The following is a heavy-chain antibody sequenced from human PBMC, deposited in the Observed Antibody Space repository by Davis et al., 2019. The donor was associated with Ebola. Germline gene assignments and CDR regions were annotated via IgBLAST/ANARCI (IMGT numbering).Heavy chain of an antibody. CDR2: IYYSGST. V-gene: IGHV4-59*01. J-gene: IGHJ5*02. Sequence: SETLSLTCTVSGGPISSYYWSWIRQPPGKGLEWIGYIYYSGSTNYNPSLKSRVTISVDTSKNQFSLKLSSVTAADTAVYYCARAQGDLLWWGGFDPWGQGTLVTVSS. D-gene: IGHD2-21*01. CDR3: ARAQGDLLWWGGFDP. CDR1: GGPISSYY.